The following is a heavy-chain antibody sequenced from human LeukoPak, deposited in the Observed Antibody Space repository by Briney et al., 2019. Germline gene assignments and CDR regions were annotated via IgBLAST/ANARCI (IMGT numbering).Heavy chain of an antibody. CDR2: TYYRSKWYN. J-gene: IGHJ4*02. Sequence: SQTLSLTCAISGDSISSNSAAWNWIRQSPSRGLEWLGRTYYRSKWYNDYAVSVKSRITINPDTSKNQFSLKLSSVTAADTAVHYCARVKARERTLVQLERRWSGDYFDYWGQGTLVTVSS. D-gene: IGHD1-1*01. CDR3: ARVKARERTLVQLERRWSGDYFDY. CDR1: GDSISSNSAA. V-gene: IGHV6-1*01.